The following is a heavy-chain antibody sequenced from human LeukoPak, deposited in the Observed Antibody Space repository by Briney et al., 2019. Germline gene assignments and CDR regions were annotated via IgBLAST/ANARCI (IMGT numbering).Heavy chain of an antibody. D-gene: IGHD3-22*01. J-gene: IGHJ4*02. V-gene: IGHV4-34*01. CDR1: GGSFSGYY. Sequence: SETLSLTCAVYGGSFSGYYWSWIRQPPGKGLEWIGEINHSGSTNYNPSLKSRVTISVDTSKNQFSLKLSSVTAADTAVYYCARGGDSSGYAYWGQGTRVTVSS. CDR3: ARGGDSSGYAY. CDR2: INHSGST.